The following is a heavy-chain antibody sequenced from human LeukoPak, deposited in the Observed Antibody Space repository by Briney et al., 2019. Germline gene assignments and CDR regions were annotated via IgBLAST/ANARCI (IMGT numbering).Heavy chain of an antibody. J-gene: IGHJ4*02. Sequence: PSETLSLTCAVSGYSISSGYYWSWIRQPPGKGLERIGYIYYSGSTNYNPSLKSRVTISVDTSKNQFSLKLSSVTAADTAVYYCARHGYDSSGYYWGAGDYWGQGTLVTVSS. D-gene: IGHD3-22*01. CDR1: GYSISSGYY. CDR2: IYYSGST. CDR3: ARHGYDSSGYYWGAGDY. V-gene: IGHV4-59*08.